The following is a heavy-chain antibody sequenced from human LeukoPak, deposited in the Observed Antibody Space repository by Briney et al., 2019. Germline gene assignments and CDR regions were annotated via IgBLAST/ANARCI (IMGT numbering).Heavy chain of an antibody. V-gene: IGHV3-74*01. Sequence: PGGSLRLSCAASGFTFSSYWMHWVRQAPGKGLVWVSRINTDGSSTRYADSVKGRFTISRDNAKNTLYLQMNSLRAEDTAVYYCARYYGSGTLRNFDYWGQGTLVTVSS. CDR2: INTDGSST. CDR3: ARYYGSGTLRNFDY. J-gene: IGHJ4*02. CDR1: GFTFSSYW. D-gene: IGHD3-10*01.